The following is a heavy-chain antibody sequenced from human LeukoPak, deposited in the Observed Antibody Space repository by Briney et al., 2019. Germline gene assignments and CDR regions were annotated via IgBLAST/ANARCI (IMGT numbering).Heavy chain of an antibody. V-gene: IGHV1-69*05. CDR3: ARDGYKSGYTL. J-gene: IGHJ4*02. D-gene: IGHD5-18*01. CDR2: IIPIFGTA. Sequence: SVKVSCKASGGTFSSYAISWVRQAPGQGLEWMGGIIPIFGTANYAQKFQGRVTMTTDTSTSTAYMELRSLRSDDTAVYYCARDGYKSGYTLWGQGTLVTVSS. CDR1: GGTFSSYA.